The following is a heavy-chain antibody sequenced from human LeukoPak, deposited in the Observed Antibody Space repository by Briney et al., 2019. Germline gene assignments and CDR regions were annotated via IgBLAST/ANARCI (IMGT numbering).Heavy chain of an antibody. CDR1: GYTFTNYG. J-gene: IGHJ4*02. CDR2: ISAYNGNT. V-gene: IGHV1-18*01. D-gene: IGHD3-22*01. Sequence: ASVKVSCKASGYTFTNYGISWVRQAPGQGLEWVGWISAYNGNTNYAQKLQGRVTMTTDTSTSTAYMELRSLRSGDTAVYYCAREGARYYDSSGYYNFDYWGQGTLVTVSS. CDR3: AREGARYYDSSGYYNFDY.